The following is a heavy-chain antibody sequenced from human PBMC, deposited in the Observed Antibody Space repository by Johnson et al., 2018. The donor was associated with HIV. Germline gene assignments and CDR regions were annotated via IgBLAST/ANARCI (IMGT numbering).Heavy chain of an antibody. V-gene: IGHV3-30*04. CDR2: ISFDGRIK. CDR1: GFTFSSYA. Sequence: QVQLVESGGGVVQPGRSLRLSCAASGFTFSSYAMHWVRQAPGKGLEWVAVISFDGRIKYYADSVKGRFIISRDNPRNTLYLQMNGLRAEATAVYYCARYIILYWKAFDIWGQGTMVTVSS. D-gene: IGHD1-1*01. CDR3: ARYIILYWKAFDI. J-gene: IGHJ3*02.